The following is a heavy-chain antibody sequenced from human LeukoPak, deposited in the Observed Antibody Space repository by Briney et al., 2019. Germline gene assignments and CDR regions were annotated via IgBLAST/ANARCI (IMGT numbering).Heavy chain of an antibody. CDR3: ARSPLYPYWFDS. D-gene: IGHD2-8*01. J-gene: IGHJ5*01. CDR2: IYYSGST. V-gene: IGHV4-39*07. Sequence: SETLSLTCTVSGGSISSSSYYWGWIRQPPGRGLEWIGSIYYSGSTYYNPSLKSRVTISLDTSRSQFSLKLSSVTAAETAVYYCARSPLYPYWFDSWGQGTLVTVSS. CDR1: GGSISSSSYY.